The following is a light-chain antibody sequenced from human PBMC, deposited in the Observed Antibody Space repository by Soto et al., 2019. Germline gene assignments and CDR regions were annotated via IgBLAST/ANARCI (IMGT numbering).Light chain of an antibody. J-gene: IGKJ5*01. V-gene: IGKV3-11*01. CDR1: QTVSTN. CDR3: PQRRNWIT. CDR2: HTS. Sequence: SPATLSVSPGEGSTISFRASQTVSTNLGWYQQKPGQAPRLLIFHTSSRASGIPARFSGSGSGTDFILPISSLEPEDFAIYYCPQRRNWITFGQGTRLEI.